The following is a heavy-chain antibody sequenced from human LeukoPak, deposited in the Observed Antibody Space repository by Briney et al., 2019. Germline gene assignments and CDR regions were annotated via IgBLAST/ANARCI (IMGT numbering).Heavy chain of an antibody. J-gene: IGHJ6*02. V-gene: IGHV3-23*01. D-gene: IGHD5-18*01. CDR2: ISGSGGST. Sequence: GGSLRLSCAASGFTFSSYAMSWVRQAPGKGLEWVSAISGSGGSTYYADSVKGRFTISRDNARDSVFLQMNSLRAEDTAIYYCARTWDTASDYFYYQGLDVWGQGTTVTVSS. CDR3: ARTWDTASDYFYYQGLDV. CDR1: GFTFSSYA.